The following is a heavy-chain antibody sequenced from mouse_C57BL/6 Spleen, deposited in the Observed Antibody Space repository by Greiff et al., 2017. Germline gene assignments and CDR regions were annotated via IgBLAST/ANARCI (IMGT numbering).Heavy chain of an antibody. CDR1: GYSFTDYN. CDR3: ARWGLLRSGKAMDY. V-gene: IGHV1-39*01. D-gene: IGHD1-1*01. Sequence: VQLKQSGPELVKPGASVKISCKASGYSFTDYNMNWVKQSNGKSLEWIGVINPNYGTTSYNQKFKGKATLTVDQASSTAYMQLNSLTSEDSAVYYCARWGLLRSGKAMDYWGQGTSVTVSS. J-gene: IGHJ4*01. CDR2: INPNYGTT.